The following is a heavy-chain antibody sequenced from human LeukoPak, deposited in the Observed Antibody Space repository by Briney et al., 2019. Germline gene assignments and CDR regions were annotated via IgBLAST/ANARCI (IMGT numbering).Heavy chain of an antibody. Sequence: GASVKISCMASGYTFTDYHIHWVRRAPGQGLEWLGWINPKKGDTGYSERIEGRVTMTRDTSISTVYMELRSLTSDDAAVYYCARDAGPAFGGAFDLWGLGTLVTVSS. D-gene: IGHD3-3*01. J-gene: IGHJ4*02. CDR2: INPKKGDT. CDR1: GYTFTDYH. CDR3: ARDAGPAFGGAFDL. V-gene: IGHV1-2*02.